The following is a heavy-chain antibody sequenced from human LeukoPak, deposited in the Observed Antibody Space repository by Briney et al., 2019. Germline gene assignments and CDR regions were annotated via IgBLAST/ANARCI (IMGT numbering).Heavy chain of an antibody. CDR2: ISGGGRST. CDR3: ARERYFDY. V-gene: IGHV3-23*01. CDR1: GFTFSSYS. Sequence: GGSLRLSCAASGFTFSSYSMNWVRQAPGKGLEWVSTISGGGRSTDYADSVKGRFTISRDNSKNTLYLQMNSLRAEDTAVYYCARERYFDYWGQGTLVTVSS. J-gene: IGHJ4*02.